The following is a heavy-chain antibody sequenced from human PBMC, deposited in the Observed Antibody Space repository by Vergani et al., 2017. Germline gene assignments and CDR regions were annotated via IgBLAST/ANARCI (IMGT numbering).Heavy chain of an antibody. V-gene: IGHV4-30-4*08. CDR3: VRDTLLVYNYGSFDF. Sequence: QLQLQESGSGLVKPSQTLSLTCAVSGGSISSGDYYWGWIRQSPGKGLEWLGHIHNSGSASYNPSLKSRVTISGDTSKNQFSLRLSSVTAADTAFYYCVRDTLLVYNYGSFDFWGQGTLVTVSS. J-gene: IGHJ4*02. CDR2: IHNSGSA. D-gene: IGHD5-18*01. CDR1: GGSISSGDYY.